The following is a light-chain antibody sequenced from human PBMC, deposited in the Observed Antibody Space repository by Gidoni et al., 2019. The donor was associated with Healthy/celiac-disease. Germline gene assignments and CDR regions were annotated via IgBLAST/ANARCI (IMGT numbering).Light chain of an antibody. CDR1: QSVSSY. CDR3: QQRSI. V-gene: IGKV3-11*01. Sequence: ELVLTQSPATLSLSPGERATLSCRASQSVSSYLAWYQQKPGQAPRLLIYDASNRATGIPARFSGSGSGTDLTLTISSLEPEDFEVYYCQQRSIFGGGTKVEIK. J-gene: IGKJ4*01. CDR2: DAS.